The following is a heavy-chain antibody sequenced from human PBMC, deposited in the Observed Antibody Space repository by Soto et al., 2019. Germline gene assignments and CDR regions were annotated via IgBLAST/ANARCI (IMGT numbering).Heavy chain of an antibody. CDR1: GFTFSSYW. J-gene: IGHJ3*02. Sequence: GGSLRLSCAASGFTFSSYWIHFFRQAPLKWLVWVSRINSDGSSTSYADSVKGRFTISRDNAKNTLYLQMNSLRAEDTAVYYCARSNYYDSSGYYYVSGLAFDIWGQGTMVTVSS. D-gene: IGHD3-22*01. CDR2: INSDGSST. V-gene: IGHV3-74*01. CDR3: ARSNYYDSSGYYYVSGLAFDI.